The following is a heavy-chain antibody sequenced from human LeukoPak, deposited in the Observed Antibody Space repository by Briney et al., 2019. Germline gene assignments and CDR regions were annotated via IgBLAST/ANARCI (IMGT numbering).Heavy chain of an antibody. CDR3: ANGDCSSTSCYGGVVDY. CDR2: IRYDGSNE. CDR1: GFTFSSYG. J-gene: IGHJ4*02. D-gene: IGHD2-2*01. Sequence: GGSLRLSCAASGFTFSSYGMHWVRQAPGKVLEWVAFIRYDGSNEYYADSVKGRFTISRDNSKNTLYLQMNSLRAEDTAVYYCANGDCSSTSCYGGVVDYWGQGTLVTVSS. V-gene: IGHV3-30*02.